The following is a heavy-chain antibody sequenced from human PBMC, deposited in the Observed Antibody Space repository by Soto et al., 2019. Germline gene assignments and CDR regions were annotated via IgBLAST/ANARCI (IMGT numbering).Heavy chain of an antibody. J-gene: IGHJ6*02. CDR2: INAGNGNT. CDR1: GYTFTSYA. V-gene: IGHV1-3*01. Sequence: ASVKVSCNASGYTFTSYAMHLVRQAPGQRLEWMGWINAGNGNTKYSQKFQGRVTITRDMSTSTAYMELSSLRSEDTAVYYCAAGLVAAAGTRYYYGMDVWGQGTTVTVSS. CDR3: AAGLVAAAGTRYYYGMDV. D-gene: IGHD6-13*01.